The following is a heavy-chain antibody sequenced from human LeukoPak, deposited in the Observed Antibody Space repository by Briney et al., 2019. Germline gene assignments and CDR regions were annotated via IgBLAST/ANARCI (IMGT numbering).Heavy chain of an antibody. CDR2: IYYHRSH. D-gene: IGHD1-14*01. V-gene: IGHV4-39*01. J-gene: IGHJ3*02. Sequence: PSEPLSLTCTVSGGYLRSSSYFWGWIRQPPGKGLEWFGSIYYHRSHHFNPSLKSRVTISVDTSKNQFSLKLSSVTAADTAVYYCARPKDGNSFDIWGQGTMFTVSS. CDR3: ARPKDGNSFDI. CDR1: GGYLRSSSYF.